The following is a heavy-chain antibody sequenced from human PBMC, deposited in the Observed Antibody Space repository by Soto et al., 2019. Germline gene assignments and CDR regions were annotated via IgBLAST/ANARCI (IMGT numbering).Heavy chain of an antibody. D-gene: IGHD5-12*01. V-gene: IGHV3-30*18. Sequence: QVPLVESGGGVVQPGRSLRLSCAASGFTFSSYGMHWVRQAPGKGLEWVAVISYDGSNKYYADSVKGRFTISRDNSKNTLYLQMNSLRAEDTAVYYCAKALSGYDSDAFDIWGQGTMVTVSS. J-gene: IGHJ3*02. CDR2: ISYDGSNK. CDR1: GFTFSSYG. CDR3: AKALSGYDSDAFDI.